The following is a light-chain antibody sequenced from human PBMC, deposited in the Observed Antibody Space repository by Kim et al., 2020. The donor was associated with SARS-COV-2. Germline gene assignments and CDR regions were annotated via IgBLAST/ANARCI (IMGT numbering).Light chain of an antibody. CDR1: QSISTS. Sequence: SASVGDRVTITGRASQSISTSLNWYQQKPGKAPNLLIYATYNLQSGLPSRFSGSGAGTDFTLTISSLQPEDFATYFCQQSYSTPYTFGQGTKLEI. V-gene: IGKV1-39*01. CDR3: QQSYSTPYT. CDR2: ATY. J-gene: IGKJ2*01.